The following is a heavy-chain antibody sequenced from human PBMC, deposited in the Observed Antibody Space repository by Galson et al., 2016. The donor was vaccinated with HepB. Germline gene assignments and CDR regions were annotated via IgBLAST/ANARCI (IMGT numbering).Heavy chain of an antibody. CDR2: IYYSGSS. J-gene: IGHJ4*02. D-gene: IGHD5-12*01. Sequence: TLSLTCNVSGGSISRGGYYWSWIRQHPGQGLEWIGYIYYSGSSYYNPSLKSRVSMLLDTSKNHFSLKLSSVIAADTAVYYCARLNGYDLDYWGQGTLVTVSS. CDR3: ARLNGYDLDY. V-gene: IGHV4-31*03. CDR1: GGSISRGGYY.